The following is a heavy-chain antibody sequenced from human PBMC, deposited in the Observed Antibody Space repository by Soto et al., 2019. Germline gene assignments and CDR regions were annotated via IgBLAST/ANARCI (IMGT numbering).Heavy chain of an antibody. J-gene: IGHJ4*02. D-gene: IGHD2-21*01. CDR1: GFTFSSYG. V-gene: IGHV3-33*01. CDR3: ARDDYSGEQGYFDY. Sequence: AGGSLRLSCAASGFTFSSYGMHWVRQAPGKGLEWVAVIWYDGSNKYYADSVKGRFTISRDNSKNTLYLQMNSLRAEDTAVYYCARDDYSGEQGYFDYWGQGTLVTVSS. CDR2: IWYDGSNK.